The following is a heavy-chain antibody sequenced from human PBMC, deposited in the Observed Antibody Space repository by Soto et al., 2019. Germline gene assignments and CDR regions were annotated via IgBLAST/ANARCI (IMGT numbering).Heavy chain of an antibody. CDR3: ARDRSSDGDSYSYYGMDV. V-gene: IGHV4-4*07. J-gene: IGHJ6*02. CDR1: GGSISSYY. Sequence: PSETLSLTCTVSGGSISSYYWSWIRQPAGKGLEWIGRIYTSGSTNYNPSLKSRVTMSVDTSKNQFSLKLSSVTAADTAVYYCARDRSSDGDSYSYYGMDVWGQGTTVTVS. D-gene: IGHD6-25*01. CDR2: IYTSGST.